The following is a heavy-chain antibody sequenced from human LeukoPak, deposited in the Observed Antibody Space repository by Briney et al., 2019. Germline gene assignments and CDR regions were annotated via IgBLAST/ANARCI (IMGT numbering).Heavy chain of an antibody. CDR2: ISGSGGST. Sequence: GGSLRLSCAASGFTFSNYWMHWVRQAPGKGLEWVSAISGSGGSTYYADSVKGRFTISRDNSKNTLYLQMNSLRAEDTAVYYCAKAGAVVVVAAKYFDYWGQGTLVTVSS. D-gene: IGHD2-15*01. CDR3: AKAGAVVVVAAKYFDY. J-gene: IGHJ4*02. V-gene: IGHV3-23*01. CDR1: GFTFSNYW.